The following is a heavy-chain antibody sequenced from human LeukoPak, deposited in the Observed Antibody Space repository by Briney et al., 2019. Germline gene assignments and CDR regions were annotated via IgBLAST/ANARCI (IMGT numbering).Heavy chain of an antibody. Sequence: SETLSLTCTVSGGSISSSSYYWGWIRQPPGKGLEWIGSIYYSGSTYYNPSLKSRVTISVDTSKNQFSLKLSSVTAADTAVYYCARGAMVRGVISPLFDNWGQGTLVTVSS. V-gene: IGHV4-39*07. J-gene: IGHJ4*02. CDR3: ARGAMVRGVISPLFDN. CDR2: IYYSGST. D-gene: IGHD3-10*01. CDR1: GGSISSSSYY.